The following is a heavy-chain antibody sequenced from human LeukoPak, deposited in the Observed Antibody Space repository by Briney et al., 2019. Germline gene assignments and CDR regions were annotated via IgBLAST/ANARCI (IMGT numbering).Heavy chain of an antibody. CDR2: MNPNSGNT. J-gene: IGHJ4*02. V-gene: IGHV1-8*01. CDR1: GYSFTSYD. D-gene: IGHD3-22*01. Sequence: ASVKVSCKASGYSFTSYDIDWVRQAPGQGFEWVGWMNPNSGNTGHAQEFQGRVTMTRDTSMSTAYMELSSLRYEDTAVYYCARGRGYDRTGYVYYFDFWGQGTLVTVSS. CDR3: ARGRGYDRTGYVYYFDF.